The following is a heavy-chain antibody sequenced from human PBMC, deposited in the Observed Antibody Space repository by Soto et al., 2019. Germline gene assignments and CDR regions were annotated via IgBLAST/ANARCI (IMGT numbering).Heavy chain of an antibody. J-gene: IGHJ4*02. D-gene: IGHD6-13*01. V-gene: IGHV3-9*01. CDR1: GFTFDDYA. Sequence: PGGSLRLSCAASGFTFDDYAMHWVRQAPGKGLEWVSGISGNSGSIGYADSVKGRFTISRDNAKNSLYLQMDSLRDEDTAVYYCARDPSYGSSWYHYCDYWGQGTLVTVSS. CDR3: ARDPSYGSSWYHYCDY. CDR2: ISGNSGSI.